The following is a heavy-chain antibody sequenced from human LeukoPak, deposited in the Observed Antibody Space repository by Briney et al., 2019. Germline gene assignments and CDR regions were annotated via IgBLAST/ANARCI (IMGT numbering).Heavy chain of an antibody. CDR1: GFTFSDYW. CDR2: IKRDGSEK. Sequence: PGGSLRLFSAASGFTFSDYWMTWVRQAPGKGLEWVANIKRDGSEKYYVDSVKGRFTLSRDNANNSLYLQMNSLRAEDTAIYYCARTYSSGWTYWYLDLWGRGTRVTVSS. D-gene: IGHD6-19*01. CDR3: ARTYSSGWTYWYLDL. V-gene: IGHV3-7*01. J-gene: IGHJ2*01.